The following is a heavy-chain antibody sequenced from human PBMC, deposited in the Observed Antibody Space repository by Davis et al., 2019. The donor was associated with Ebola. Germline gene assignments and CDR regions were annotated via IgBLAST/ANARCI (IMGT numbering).Heavy chain of an antibody. CDR3: ATTQWLREFDN. D-gene: IGHD6-19*01. J-gene: IGHJ4*02. CDR1: GFTFSSYW. CDR2: IYDHST. V-gene: IGHV3-53*05. Sequence: GESLKISCAASGFTFSSYWMNWVRQAPGKGLEWVSVIYDHSTAYADSVRGRFIISRDKSNNTLYLEMNSLRVDDTAVYYCATTQWLREFDNWGQGTLVTVSS.